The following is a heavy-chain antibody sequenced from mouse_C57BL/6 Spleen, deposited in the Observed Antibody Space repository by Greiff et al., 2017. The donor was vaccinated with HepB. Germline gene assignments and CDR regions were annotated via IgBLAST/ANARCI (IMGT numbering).Heavy chain of an antibody. J-gene: IGHJ1*03. V-gene: IGHV1-7*01. CDR2: INPSSGYT. D-gene: IGHD2-2*01. CDR1: GYTFTSYW. CDR3: ARSRYGYDWYFDV. Sequence: VQLQQSGAELAKPGASVKLSCKASGYTFTSYWMHWVKQRPGQGLEWIGYINPSSGYTKYNQKFKDKATLTADKSSSTAYMQLSSLTYEDSAVYYCARSRYGYDWYFDVWGTGTTVTVSS.